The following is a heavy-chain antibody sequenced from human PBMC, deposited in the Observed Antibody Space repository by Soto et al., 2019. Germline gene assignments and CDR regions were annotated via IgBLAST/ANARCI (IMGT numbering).Heavy chain of an antibody. D-gene: IGHD3-22*01. CDR3: AKGRSSSPYSSIDY. V-gene: IGHV3-23*01. J-gene: IGHJ4*02. CDR2: ISNSGGST. Sequence: GGSLRLSCAASGFAFSGYAMSWVRQAPGKGLVEWVSVISNSGGSTYYADSVKGRFTISRDDSKNMVFLQMNGLRAGDTALYYCAKGRSSSPYSSIDYWGRGTLVTISS. CDR1: GFAFSGYA.